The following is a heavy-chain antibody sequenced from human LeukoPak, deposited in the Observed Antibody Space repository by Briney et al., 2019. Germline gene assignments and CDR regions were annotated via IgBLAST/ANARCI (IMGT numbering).Heavy chain of an antibody. J-gene: IGHJ6*03. CDR2: ISGSGGST. Sequence: PGGSLRLSCAASRFTFSSYGMSWVRQAPGKGLEWVSAISGSGGSTYYADSVKGRFTISRDNSKNTLYLQMNSLRAEDTAVYYCAKGGPYYYYMDVWGKGTTVTISS. CDR3: AKGGPYYYYMDV. CDR1: RFTFSSYG. V-gene: IGHV3-23*01.